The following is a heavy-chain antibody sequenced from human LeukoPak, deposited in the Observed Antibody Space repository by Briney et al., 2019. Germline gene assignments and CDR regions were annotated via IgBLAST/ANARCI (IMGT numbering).Heavy chain of an antibody. Sequence: SETLSLTCAVSGGSISSGGYSWSWIRQPPGKGLEGIGYIYHSGSTYYNPSLKSRVTISVDRSKNQFSLKLSSVTAADTAGYYCARARITMVRGVAADWFDPWGQGTLVTVSS. CDR3: ARARITMVRGVAADWFDP. D-gene: IGHD3-10*01. V-gene: IGHV4-30-2*01. CDR1: GGSISSGGYS. CDR2: IYHSGST. J-gene: IGHJ5*02.